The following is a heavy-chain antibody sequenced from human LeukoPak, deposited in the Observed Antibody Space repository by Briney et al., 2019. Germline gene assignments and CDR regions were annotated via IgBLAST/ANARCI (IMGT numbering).Heavy chain of an antibody. Sequence: PGGSPRLSCAASGFTFSNYAMTWVRQAPGKGLEWVSAISGSGGSTYYADPVKGRFTISRDNSKNTLYLQMNSLRAEDTAVYYCAKPLNRDYYGSGSYHWFDPWGQGTLVTVSS. V-gene: IGHV3-23*01. CDR2: ISGSGGST. CDR3: AKPLNRDYYGSGSYHWFDP. CDR1: GFTFSNYA. J-gene: IGHJ5*02. D-gene: IGHD3-10*01.